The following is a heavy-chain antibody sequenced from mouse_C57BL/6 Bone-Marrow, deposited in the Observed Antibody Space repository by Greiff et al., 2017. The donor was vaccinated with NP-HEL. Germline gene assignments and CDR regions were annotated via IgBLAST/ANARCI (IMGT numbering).Heavy chain of an antibody. CDR2: IDPSDSYT. CDR3: ARGDRGEYWYFDV. V-gene: IGHV1-50*01. CDR1: GYTFTSYW. Sequence: QVQLQQPGAELVKPGASVKLSCKASGYTFTSYWMQWVKQRPGQGLEWIGEIDPSDSYTNYNQKFKGKATLTVDTSSSTAYMQLSSLTSEDSAVYYCARGDRGEYWYFDVWGTGTTVTVSS. J-gene: IGHJ1*03. D-gene: IGHD3-3*01.